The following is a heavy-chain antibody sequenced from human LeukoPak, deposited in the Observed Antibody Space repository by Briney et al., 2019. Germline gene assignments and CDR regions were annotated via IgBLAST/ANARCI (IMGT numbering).Heavy chain of an antibody. CDR1: GFTFSSYA. Sequence: GGSLRLSCAASGFTFSSYAMHWVRQAPGKGLEYVSAISSNGGSTYYANSVKGRFTISRDNTKNTLYLQMGSLRAEDMAVYYCARGGTRAPAAFDIWGQGTMVTVSS. CDR2: ISSNGGST. D-gene: IGHD1-14*01. J-gene: IGHJ3*02. CDR3: ARGGTRAPAAFDI. V-gene: IGHV3-64*01.